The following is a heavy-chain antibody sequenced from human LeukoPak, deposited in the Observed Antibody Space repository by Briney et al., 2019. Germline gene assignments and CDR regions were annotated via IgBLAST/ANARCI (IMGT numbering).Heavy chain of an antibody. CDR2: IHIYRGNT. D-gene: IGHD4-11*01. J-gene: IGHJ4*02. CDR1: GYSSTNYG. V-gene: IGHV1-18*01. CDR3: ARVGNYVSFDY. Sequence: ASVKVSCKASGYSSTNYGISWVRQAPGQGLEWMGWIHIYRGNTNYAQKLQGRVTMTTDTSTSTAYMELRSLRSDDTAVYYCARVGNYVSFDYWGQGTLVTVSS.